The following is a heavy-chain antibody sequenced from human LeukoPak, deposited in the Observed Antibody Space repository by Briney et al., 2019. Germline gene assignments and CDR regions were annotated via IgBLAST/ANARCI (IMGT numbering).Heavy chain of an antibody. CDR3: AREYIYNYGAFDS. J-gene: IGHJ4*02. D-gene: IGHD4/OR15-4a*01. Sequence: GGSLRLSCAASGFTVNSNYMSWVRQAPGKGLEWVSVIYSGGTTYYAESVKGRFTISRDNSKNTLYLQMDSLRAEDTAVYYCAREYIYNYGAFDSWGQGTLVTISS. CDR2: IYSGGTT. CDR1: GFTVNSNY. V-gene: IGHV3-66*01.